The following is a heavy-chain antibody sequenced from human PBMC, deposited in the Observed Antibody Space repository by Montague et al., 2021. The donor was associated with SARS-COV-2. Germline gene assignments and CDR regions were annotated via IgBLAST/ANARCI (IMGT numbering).Heavy chain of an antibody. CDR2: IIYSGGT. CDR3: ARGFDY. CDR1: GGSIRRYY. Sequence: SETLSLTCTGSGGSIRRYYWSWIRQPPGKGLVWIGYIIYSGGTNYNPSLKSRVTISVDTSKNQFSLKLRSVTAADTAVYYCARGFDYWGQGTLVTVSS. V-gene: IGHV4-59*01. J-gene: IGHJ4*02.